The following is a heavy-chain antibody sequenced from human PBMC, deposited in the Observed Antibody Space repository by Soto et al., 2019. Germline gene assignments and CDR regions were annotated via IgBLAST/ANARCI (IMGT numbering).Heavy chain of an antibody. V-gene: IGHV4-4*07. D-gene: IGHD1-1*01. CDR3: VRDGTKTLRDWFDP. Sequence: ETLSLTCTVSGASISGSYWSWIRKSAGKGLEWIGRIYATGTTDYNPSLKSRVMMSVDTSKKQFSLKLRSVTAADTAVYYCVRDGTKTLRDWFDPWGQGISVTVSS. CDR1: GASISGSY. CDR2: IYATGTT. J-gene: IGHJ5*02.